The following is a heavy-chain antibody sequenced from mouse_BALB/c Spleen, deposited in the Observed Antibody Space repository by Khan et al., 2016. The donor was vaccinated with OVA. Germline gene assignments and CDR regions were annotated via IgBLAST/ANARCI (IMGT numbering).Heavy chain of an antibody. D-gene: IGHD1-2*01. CDR1: GYSITSGYA. J-gene: IGHJ2*01. V-gene: IGHV3-2*02. CDR2: ISYSGVT. CDR3: TRGNYYGYNFKY. Sequence: EVQLQESGPGLVKPSQSLSLTCTVTGYSITSGYAWNWIRQFPGNKLEWMGYISYSGVTSYTPSLKSRISITRDPSKNQFFLQLNSVTTEDTATYYGTRGNYYGYNFKYWGQGTTLTVSS.